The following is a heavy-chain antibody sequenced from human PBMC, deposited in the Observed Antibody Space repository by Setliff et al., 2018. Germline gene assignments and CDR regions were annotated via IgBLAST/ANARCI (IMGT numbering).Heavy chain of an antibody. Sequence: SETLSLTCTVSGGSISSYYWSWIRQPPGKGLEWIGYIYYSGSTNYNPSLKSRVTISVDTSKNQFSLKLSSVTAADTAVYYCARDGELPDYWYFDLWGRGTLVTVSS. CDR3: ARDGELPDYWYFDL. D-gene: IGHD2-15*01. CDR1: GGSISSYY. CDR2: IYYSGST. V-gene: IGHV4-59*01. J-gene: IGHJ2*01.